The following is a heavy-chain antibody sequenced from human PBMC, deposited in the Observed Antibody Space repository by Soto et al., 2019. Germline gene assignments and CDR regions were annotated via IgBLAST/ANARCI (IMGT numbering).Heavy chain of an antibody. J-gene: IGHJ5*02. CDR1: GYTFTSYA. V-gene: IGHV1-3*01. Sequence: ASVKVSCKASGYTFTSYAMHWVRQAPGQRPEWMGWINAGNGNTKYSQKFQGRVTITRDTSASTAYMELSSLRSEDTAVYYCARGPQGGSYYWFDPWGQGTLVTVSS. CDR3: ARGPQGGSYYWFDP. D-gene: IGHD1-26*01. CDR2: INAGNGNT.